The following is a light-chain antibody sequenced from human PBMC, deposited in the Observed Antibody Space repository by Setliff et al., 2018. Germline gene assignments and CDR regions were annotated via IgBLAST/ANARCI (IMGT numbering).Light chain of an antibody. CDR3: AAWDDSLNGPV. V-gene: IGLV1-44*01. J-gene: IGLJ2*01. Sequence: QSVLTRPPSASGTPGQRVTISCSGSSSNIGSNTVNWYQQLPGTAPKLLIYRNNQRPSGVPDRFSGSKSGTSASLAISGLQSEDEADYYCAAWDDSLNGPVFGGGTKVTVL. CDR2: RNN. CDR1: SSNIGSNT.